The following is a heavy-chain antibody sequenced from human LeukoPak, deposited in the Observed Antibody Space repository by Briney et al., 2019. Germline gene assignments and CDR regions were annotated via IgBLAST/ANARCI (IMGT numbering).Heavy chain of an antibody. CDR3: ARPARGFQSAFDI. J-gene: IGHJ3*02. Sequence: GESLKISCKGSGYSFTSYWIGWVLQMPGKGLEWMGIIYPGDSDTRYSPSFQGQVTISADKSISTAYLQWSSLKASDTAMYYCARPARGFQSAFDIWGQGTMVTVSS. CDR1: GYSFTSYW. V-gene: IGHV5-51*01. CDR2: IYPGDSDT.